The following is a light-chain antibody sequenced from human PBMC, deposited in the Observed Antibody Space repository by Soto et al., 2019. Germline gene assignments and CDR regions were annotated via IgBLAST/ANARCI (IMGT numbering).Light chain of an antibody. V-gene: IGKV3-20*01. CDR3: QHYDSLPIT. CDR2: GAS. J-gene: IGKJ5*01. Sequence: ETVLTQSPATLSLSPGERATLSCRASQSVSSYLAWYQQKPGQPPRLLIYGASSRATGIPDRFSGSGSGTDFTLTISRLEPEDFAVFYCQHYDSLPITFGQGTRLEI. CDR1: QSVSSY.